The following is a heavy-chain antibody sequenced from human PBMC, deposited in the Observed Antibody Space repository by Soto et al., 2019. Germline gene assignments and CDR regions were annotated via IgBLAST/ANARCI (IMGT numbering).Heavy chain of an antibody. CDR1: GFPFSAYG. CDR3: ARDSGGSGYEFDY. J-gene: IGHJ4*02. Sequence: LRLSCAASGFPFSAYGMHWVRQAPGKGLQWVAVIWFDGGNEYYADSVRGRFTISRDNSKNTLYLQMNSLTDEDTAVYYCARDSGGSGYEFDYWGQGTLVTVSS. D-gene: IGHD3-22*01. CDR2: IWFDGGNE. V-gene: IGHV3-33*01.